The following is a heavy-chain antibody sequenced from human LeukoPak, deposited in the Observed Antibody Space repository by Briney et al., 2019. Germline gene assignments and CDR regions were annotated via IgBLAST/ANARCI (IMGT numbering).Heavy chain of an antibody. CDR1: GFTFSSYE. J-gene: IGHJ6*04. D-gene: IGHD3-22*01. CDR2: ISSSGSTI. V-gene: IGHV3-48*03. Sequence: GGSLRLSCAASGFTFSSYEMNWVRQAPGKGLKWVSYISSSGSTIYYADSVKGRFTISRDNAKNSLYLQMNSLRAEDTAVYYCARGPTMKMDVWGKGTTVTVSS. CDR3: ARGPTMKMDV.